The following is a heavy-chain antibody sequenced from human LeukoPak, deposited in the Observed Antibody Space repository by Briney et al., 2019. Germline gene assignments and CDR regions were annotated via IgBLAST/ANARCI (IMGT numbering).Heavy chain of an antibody. CDR2: ISSSSSYI. J-gene: IGHJ3*02. CDR1: GFTFSSYS. D-gene: IGHD3-10*01. CDR3: ARAEYYYGDDAFDI. Sequence: GGSLRLSCAASGFTFSSYSMNWVRQAPGKGLEWVSSISSSSSYIYYADSVKGRFTISRDNAKNSLYLRMNSLRAEDTAVYYCARAEYYYGDDAFDIWGQGTMVTVSS. V-gene: IGHV3-21*01.